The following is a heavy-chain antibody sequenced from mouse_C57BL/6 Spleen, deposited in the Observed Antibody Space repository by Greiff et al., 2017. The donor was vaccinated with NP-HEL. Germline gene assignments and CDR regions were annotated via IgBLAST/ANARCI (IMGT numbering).Heavy chain of an antibody. D-gene: IGHD1-1*01. CDR2: IDPETGGT. Sequence: VQLQQSGAELVRPGASVTLSCKASGYTFTDYEMHWVKQTPVHGLEWIGAIDPETGGTAYNQKFKGKAILTADKSSSTAYMEIRSLTSEASAVYYDTRSGAFCDGSGRPSWFAYWGQGTLVTVSA. J-gene: IGHJ3*01. CDR3: TRSGAFCDGSGRPSWFAY. V-gene: IGHV1-15*01. CDR1: GYTFTDYE.